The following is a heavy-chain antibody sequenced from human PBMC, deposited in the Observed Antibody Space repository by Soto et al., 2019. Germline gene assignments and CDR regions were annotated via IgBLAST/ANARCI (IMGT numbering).Heavy chain of an antibody. D-gene: IGHD6-13*01. CDR3: ARGGGPGDSSSSPENSGYYYYYYGMDV. V-gene: IGHV3-7*05. J-gene: IGHJ6*02. CDR1: GFTFSSYW. CDR2: IKQDGSEK. Sequence: GGSLRLSCAASGFTFSSYWMSWVRQAPGKGLEWVANIKQDGSEKYYVDSVKGRFTTSRDNAKNSLYLQMNSLRAEDTAVYYCARGGGPGDSSSSPENSGYYYYYYGMDVWGQGTTVTVSS.